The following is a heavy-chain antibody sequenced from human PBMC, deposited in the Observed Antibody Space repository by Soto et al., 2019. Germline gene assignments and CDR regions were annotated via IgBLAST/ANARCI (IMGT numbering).Heavy chain of an antibody. CDR2: IYYSGCT. Sequence: QVQLQESGPGLVKPSQTLSLTCTVSGGSISSGDYYWSWIRQPPGKGLEWIGYIYYSGCTYYNPSLKSRVTISVDTSKNQFSLKLSSVTAADTAVFYCARDLFWSDGTNWFDPWGQGTLVTVSS. J-gene: IGHJ5*02. CDR1: GGSISSGDYY. CDR3: ARDLFWSDGTNWFDP. D-gene: IGHD3-3*01. V-gene: IGHV4-30-4*01.